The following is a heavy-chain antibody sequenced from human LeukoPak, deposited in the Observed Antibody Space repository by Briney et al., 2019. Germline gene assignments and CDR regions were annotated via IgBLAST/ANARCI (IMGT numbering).Heavy chain of an antibody. CDR2: IYHSGST. CDR1: GYSISSGYY. J-gene: IGHJ4*02. Sequence: SETLSLTCAVSGYSISSGYYWGWIRQPPGKGLEWIGSIYHSGSTYYNQSLKSRVTISVDTSKNQFSLKLSSVTAADTAVYYCARENYDFWSGYYDPGYYGSGYEFDYWGPGTLVTVSS. V-gene: IGHV4-38-2*02. D-gene: IGHD3-3*01. CDR3: ARENYDFWSGYYDPGYYGSGYEFDY.